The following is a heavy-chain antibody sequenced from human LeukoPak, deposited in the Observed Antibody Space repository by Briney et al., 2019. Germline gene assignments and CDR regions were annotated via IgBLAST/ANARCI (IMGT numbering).Heavy chain of an antibody. CDR2: ISGSGGST. CDR3: AKEGSGWSSPDY. CDR1: GFTFSSYS. V-gene: IGHV3-23*01. D-gene: IGHD6-19*01. J-gene: IGHJ4*02. Sequence: GGSLRLSCAASGFTFSSYSMNWVRQAPGKGLEWVSAISGSGGSTYYADSVKGRFTISRDNSKNTLYLQMNSLRAEDTAVYYCAKEGSGWSSPDYWGQGTLVTVSS.